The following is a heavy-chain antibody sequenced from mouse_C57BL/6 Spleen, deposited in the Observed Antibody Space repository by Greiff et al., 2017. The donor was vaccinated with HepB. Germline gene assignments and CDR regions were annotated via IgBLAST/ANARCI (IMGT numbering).Heavy chain of an antibody. Sequence: VQLQQSGTVLARPRASVKMSCKTSGYTFTSYWMHWVKQRPGQGLEWIGAIYPGNSDTSYNQKFKGKAKLTAVTSASTAYMELSSLTNEDSAVYYCTRGGKGPLYDEDWGQGTLVTVSA. CDR1: GYTFTSYW. CDR3: TRGGKGPLYDED. V-gene: IGHV1-5*01. D-gene: IGHD2-12*01. J-gene: IGHJ3*01. CDR2: IYPGNSDT.